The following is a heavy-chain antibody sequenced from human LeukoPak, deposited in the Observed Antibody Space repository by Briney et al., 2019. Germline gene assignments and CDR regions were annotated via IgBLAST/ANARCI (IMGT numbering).Heavy chain of an antibody. V-gene: IGHV1-24*01. Sequence: PRASVKVSCKVSGYTLTELSMHWVRQAPGKGLEWMGGFDPEDGETIYAQKFQGRVTMTRDTSISTAYMELSSLRSDDTAVYYCAREGEGEVTAIDYWGQGTLVTVSS. J-gene: IGHJ4*02. D-gene: IGHD2-21*02. CDR3: AREGEGEVTAIDY. CDR1: GYTLTELS. CDR2: FDPEDGET.